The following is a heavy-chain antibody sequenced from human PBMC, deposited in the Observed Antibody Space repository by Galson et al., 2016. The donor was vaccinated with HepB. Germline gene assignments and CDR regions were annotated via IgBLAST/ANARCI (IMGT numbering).Heavy chain of an antibody. CDR2: IIPIFGTV. D-gene: IGHD5-24*01. J-gene: IGHJ4*02. V-gene: IGHV1-69*13. CDR1: GGTFTSFA. CDR3: AKHFRDGYGYWIYFDS. Sequence: SVKVSCKASGGTFTSFALSWVRQAPGQGLEWMGGIIPIFGTVNYAQKFQGRLTITADESTNTVHMEMRSLTSEDTAVYYCAKHFRDGYGYWIYFDSWGQGTLITVSS.